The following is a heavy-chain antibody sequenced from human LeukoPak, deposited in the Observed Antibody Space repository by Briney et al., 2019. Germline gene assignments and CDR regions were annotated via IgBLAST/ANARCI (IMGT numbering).Heavy chain of an antibody. CDR3: AKAAMIVVATDGYFDY. V-gene: IGHV3-23*01. J-gene: IGHJ4*02. CDR2: ISGSGGST. CDR1: GFTFGDYA. D-gene: IGHD3-22*01. Sequence: GGSLRLSCTASGFTFGDYAMSWFRQAPGKGLEWVSAISGSGGSTYYADSVKGRFTISRDNSKNTLYLQMNSLRAEDTAVYYCAKAAMIVVATDGYFDYWGQGTLVTVSS.